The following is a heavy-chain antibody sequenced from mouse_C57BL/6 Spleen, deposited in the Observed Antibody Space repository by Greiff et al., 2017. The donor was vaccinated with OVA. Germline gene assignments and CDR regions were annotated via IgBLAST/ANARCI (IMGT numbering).Heavy chain of an antibody. J-gene: IGHJ4*01. D-gene: IGHD4-1*01. CDR2: INPNNGGT. Sequence: EVQLQQSGPELVKPGASVKISCKASGYTFTDYYMNWVKQSHGKSLEWIGDINPNNGGTSYNQKFKGKATLTVDKSSSTAYMELRSLTSEDSAVYYCATSNPPYAMDYWGQGTSVTVSS. CDR3: ATSNPPYAMDY. V-gene: IGHV1-26*01. CDR1: GYTFTDYY.